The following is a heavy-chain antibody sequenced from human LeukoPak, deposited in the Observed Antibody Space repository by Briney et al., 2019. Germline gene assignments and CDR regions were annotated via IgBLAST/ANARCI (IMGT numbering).Heavy chain of an antibody. Sequence: SVKVSCKASGGTFSSYAISWVRQAPGQGLEWMGRIIPILGIANYAQKFQGRVTITADKSTSTAYMELSSLRSEDTAVYYCARVDHYYYYMDVWGKGTTVTVSS. V-gene: IGHV1-69*04. CDR1: GGTFSSYA. CDR2: IIPILGIA. CDR3: ARVDHYYYYMDV. J-gene: IGHJ6*03.